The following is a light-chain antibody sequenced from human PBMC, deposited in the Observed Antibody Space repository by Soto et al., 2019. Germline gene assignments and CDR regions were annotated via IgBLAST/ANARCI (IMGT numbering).Light chain of an antibody. CDR1: NIGSKS. CDR2: YDS. CDR3: QVWDSSSDHPNYV. Sequence: LTQPPSVSVAPGKTARITCGGNNIGSKSVHWYQQKPGQAPVLVIYYDSDRPSGIPERFSGSNSGNTATLTISRVEAGDEADYYCQVWDSSSDHPNYVFGTGTKVTVL. V-gene: IGLV3-21*04. J-gene: IGLJ1*01.